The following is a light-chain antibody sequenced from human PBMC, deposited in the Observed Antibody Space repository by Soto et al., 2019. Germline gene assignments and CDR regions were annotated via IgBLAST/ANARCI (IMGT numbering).Light chain of an antibody. V-gene: IGKV3-20*01. CDR1: QSVSSSY. CDR2: DAS. CDR3: HQYVSSPQT. J-gene: IGKJ2*01. Sequence: EIVLTQSPGTLSLSPGERATLSCRASQSVSSSYLGWYQQKPGQAPRLLIFDASSRATGIPDRFSGSASGTDFTLNITRLAPEDSAVYYCHQYVSSPQTFGQGTKLAIK.